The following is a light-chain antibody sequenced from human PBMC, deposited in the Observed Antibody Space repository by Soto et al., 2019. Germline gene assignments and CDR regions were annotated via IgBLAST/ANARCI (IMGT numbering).Light chain of an antibody. CDR3: QQYRSWPRT. Sequence: VMTQSQYTLSVSPGERVTLSCRASQSVDINLAWYQQKPGQAPRLLIYGASTRATDMPGRFSGRGAGAEFTLTISSLQSEDFAVYYCQQYRSWPRTFGQGTNVDIK. J-gene: IGKJ1*01. V-gene: IGKV3-15*01. CDR2: GAS. CDR1: QSVDIN.